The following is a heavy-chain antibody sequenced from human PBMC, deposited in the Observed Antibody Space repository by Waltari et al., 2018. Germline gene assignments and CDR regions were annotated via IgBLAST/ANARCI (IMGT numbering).Heavy chain of an antibody. Sequence: QVQLQESGPGLVKPSETLSLTCAVSGYSISSGYYWGWIRQPPGKAMEWIGSIYHSGSTYYNPSLKSRVTISVDTSKNQFSLKLSSVTAADTAVYYCARGWGPPTVTTFHYYYYMDVWGKGTTVTVSS. J-gene: IGHJ6*03. CDR1: GYSISSGYY. CDR3: ARGWGPPTVTTFHYYYYMDV. V-gene: IGHV4-38-2*01. CDR2: IYHSGST. D-gene: IGHD4-4*01.